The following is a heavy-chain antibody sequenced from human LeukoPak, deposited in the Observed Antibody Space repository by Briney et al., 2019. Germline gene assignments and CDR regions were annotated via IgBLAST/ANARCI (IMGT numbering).Heavy chain of an antibody. CDR1: GFTFSSYA. J-gene: IGHJ6*02. Sequence: RGGSLRLSCAASGFTFSSYAMSWVRQAPGKGLEWVSAISGSGGSTYYADSVKGRFTISRDNSKNTLYLQMNSLGAEDTAVYYCAKALYYDILTGYSYGMDVWGQGTTVTVSS. CDR3: AKALYYDILTGYSYGMDV. V-gene: IGHV3-23*01. D-gene: IGHD3-9*01. CDR2: ISGSGGST.